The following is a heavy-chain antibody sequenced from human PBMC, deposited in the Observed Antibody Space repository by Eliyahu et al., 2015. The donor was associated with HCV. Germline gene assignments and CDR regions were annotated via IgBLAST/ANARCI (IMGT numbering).Heavy chain of an antibody. D-gene: IGHD3-10*01. Sequence: WVRQAPGKGLEWVAVISYDGSNKYYADSVKGRFTISRDNSKNTLYLQMNSLRAEDTAVYYCAKDRRTRSMVRGPPFFDPWGQGTLVTVSS. V-gene: IGHV3-30*18. CDR2: ISYDGSNK. CDR3: AKDRRTRSMVRGPPFFDP. J-gene: IGHJ5*02.